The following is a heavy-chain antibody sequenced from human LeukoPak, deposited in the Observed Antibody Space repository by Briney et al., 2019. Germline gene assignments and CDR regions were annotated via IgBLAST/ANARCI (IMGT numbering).Heavy chain of an antibody. CDR1: GGSISSSSYC. D-gene: IGHD6-19*01. CDR2: IYYSGST. V-gene: IGHV4-39*01. CDR3: ARGAVAGTGTFDY. Sequence: SSETLSLTCTVSGGSISSSSYCWGWIRQPPGKGLEWIGSIYYSGSTYYNPSLKSRVTISVDTSKNQFSLKLSSVTAADTAVYYCARGAVAGTGTFDYWGQGTLVTVSS. J-gene: IGHJ4*02.